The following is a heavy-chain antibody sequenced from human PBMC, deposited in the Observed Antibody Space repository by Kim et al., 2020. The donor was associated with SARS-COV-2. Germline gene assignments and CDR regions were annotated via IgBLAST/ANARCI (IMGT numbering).Heavy chain of an antibody. Sequence: GGSLRLSCVASGFTFSTYGLNWVRQDPGKGLEWVAGISKDGKYKYYVDSAKGRFTISRDNSRDTLYLEMSSLRVEDTAVYYCAGGFDFWGQGTLVTVSS. CDR3: AGGFDF. D-gene: IGHD3-10*01. V-gene: IGHV3-30*03. J-gene: IGHJ4*02. CDR2: ISKDGKYK. CDR1: GFTFSTYG.